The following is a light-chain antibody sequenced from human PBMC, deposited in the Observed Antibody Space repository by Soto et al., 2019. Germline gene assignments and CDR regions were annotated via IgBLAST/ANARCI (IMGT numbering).Light chain of an antibody. V-gene: IGLV4-60*02. CDR3: ETWDRNTRV. CDR2: LEGSGSY. J-gene: IGLJ3*02. Sequence: QPVLTQSSSASASLGSSLKLTCTLSSGHSSYIIAWHQQQPGKAPRYLMKLEGSGSYNKGSGVPDRLSGSSSGADRYLTISNLQFEDEADYYCETWDRNTRVFGGGTKLTVL. CDR1: SGHSSYI.